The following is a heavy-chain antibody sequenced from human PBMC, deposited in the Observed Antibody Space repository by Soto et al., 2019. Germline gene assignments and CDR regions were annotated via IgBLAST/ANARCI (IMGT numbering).Heavy chain of an antibody. CDR2: IIPIFGTA. D-gene: IGHD3-22*01. J-gene: IGHJ6*02. CDR3: ASLNYYDSSGYNYYYYGMDV. Sequence: SVKVSCKASGGTFSSYAISWVRQAPGQGLEWMGGIIPIFGTANYAQKFQGRVTITADESTSTAYMELSSLRSEDTAVYYCASLNYYDSSGYNYYYYGMDVWGQGTTVTVSS. CDR1: GGTFSSYA. V-gene: IGHV1-69*13.